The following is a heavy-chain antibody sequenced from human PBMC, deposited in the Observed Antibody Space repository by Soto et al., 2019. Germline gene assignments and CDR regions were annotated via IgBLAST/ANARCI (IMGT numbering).Heavy chain of an antibody. D-gene: IGHD3-22*01. J-gene: IGHJ3*02. V-gene: IGHV1-46*01. CDR2: INPSGGST. CDR1: GYTFTSYY. CDR3: ANADGGPGYLDI. Sequence: ASVKVSCKASGYTFTSYYMHWVRQAPGQGLEWMGIINPSGGSTSYAQKFQGRVTMTRDTSTSTVYMELSSLRSEDTAVYYCANADGGPGYLDIWGQGTMVTVSS.